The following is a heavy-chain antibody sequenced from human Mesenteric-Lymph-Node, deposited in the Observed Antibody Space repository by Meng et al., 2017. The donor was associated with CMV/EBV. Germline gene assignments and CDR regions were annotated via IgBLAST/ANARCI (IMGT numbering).Heavy chain of an antibody. CDR1: GYTFSTYG. V-gene: IGHV1-2*02. CDR3: AREGTYSSSSGLGL. J-gene: IGHJ4*02. D-gene: IGHD6-6*01. CDR2: IDPNSGGT. Sequence: ASVKVSCKASGYTFSTYGISWVRQARGQGLEWMGWIDPNSGGTNYAQTFQGRVTMTRDTSITTLFMELRGLRADDTAVYYCAREGTYSSSSGLGLWGPRTLVTVSS.